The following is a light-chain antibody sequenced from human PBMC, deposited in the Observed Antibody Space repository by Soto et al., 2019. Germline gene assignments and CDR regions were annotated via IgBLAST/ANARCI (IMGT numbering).Light chain of an antibody. V-gene: IGKV3-11*01. Sequence: EIVLTQSPATLSLSPGERATLSCRASQTVNGYLAWYQHKLGQAPRLLIYDTSNRATGVPARFSGSGSGTDFTLIISSLEPEDSAVYYCQQRYGWPSLGQGTKLEIK. CDR1: QTVNGY. J-gene: IGKJ2*01. CDR2: DTS. CDR3: QQRYGWPS.